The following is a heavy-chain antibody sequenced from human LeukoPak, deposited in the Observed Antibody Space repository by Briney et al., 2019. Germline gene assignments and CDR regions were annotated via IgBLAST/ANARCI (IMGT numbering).Heavy chain of an antibody. D-gene: IGHD3-10*01. V-gene: IGHV4-39*07. CDR2: IYYSGNT. CDR3: ARDHSYYFGSETSTLDV. Sequence: SETLSLTCIVSGGSISSTTYYWGWIRQPPGKRLEWIGSIYYSGNTYYNPSLKSRVTISIDTSKNQFSLKLNSVTAADTAVYYCARDHSYYFGSETSTLDVWGQGTAVTVSS. J-gene: IGHJ6*02. CDR1: GGSISSTTYY.